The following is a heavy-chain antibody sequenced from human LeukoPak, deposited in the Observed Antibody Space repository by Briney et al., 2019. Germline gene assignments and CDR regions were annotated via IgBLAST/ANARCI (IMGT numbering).Heavy chain of an antibody. J-gene: IGHJ4*02. CDR1: GGTFSSYA. CDR3: ARVGRAVAGPLDY. Sequence: GSSVKVSCKASGGTFSSYAISWVRQAPGQGPEWMGGIIPIFGTANYAQKFQGRVTITADESTSTAYMELSSLRSEDTAVYYCARVGRAVAGPLDYWGQGTLVTVSS. V-gene: IGHV1-69*01. CDR2: IIPIFGTA. D-gene: IGHD6-19*01.